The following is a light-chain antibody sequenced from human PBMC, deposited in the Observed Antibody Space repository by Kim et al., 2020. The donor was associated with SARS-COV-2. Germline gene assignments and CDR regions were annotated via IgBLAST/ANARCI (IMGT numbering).Light chain of an antibody. V-gene: IGKV1-27*01. CDR2: GAI. J-gene: IGKJ1*01. Sequence: GDRVTITCRASQDIRNYLAWYQQRPGRVPKLLIYGAINLQSGVPSRFSGSGSGTDFTLTIRSLQPEDVATYYCQKYNSAPRTFGQGTKV. CDR1: QDIRNY. CDR3: QKYNSAPRT.